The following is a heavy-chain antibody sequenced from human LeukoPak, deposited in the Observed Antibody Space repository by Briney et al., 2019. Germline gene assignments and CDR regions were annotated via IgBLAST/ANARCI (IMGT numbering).Heavy chain of an antibody. D-gene: IGHD3-3*01. J-gene: IGHJ4*02. CDR2: ISGSGGST. CDR3: AKDHLRVELRFLEWLPNGYYFDY. Sequence: GGSLRLSCAASGFTFSSYAMSWVRQAPGKGLEWVSAISGSGGSTYYEASVKGRFTISRDNSKNTLYLQMNSLRAEDTAVYYCAKDHLRVELRFLEWLPNGYYFDYWGQGTLVAVSS. V-gene: IGHV3-23*01. CDR1: GFTFSSYA.